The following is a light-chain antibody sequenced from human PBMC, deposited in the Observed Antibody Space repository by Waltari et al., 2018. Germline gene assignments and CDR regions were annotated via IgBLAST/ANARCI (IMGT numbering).Light chain of an antibody. CDR1: QSVSSSY. CDR3: QQYGRSWNT. V-gene: IGKV3-20*01. J-gene: IGKJ2*01. CDR2: GAS. Sequence: EIVLTQSPGTLSLSPGERATLSCRASQSVSSSYLAWYQQNPGQVPRLLIYGASSRATGIPDRFSGSGSGTDFTLTISRLEPEDFAVYYCQQYGRSWNTFGQGTKLEIK.